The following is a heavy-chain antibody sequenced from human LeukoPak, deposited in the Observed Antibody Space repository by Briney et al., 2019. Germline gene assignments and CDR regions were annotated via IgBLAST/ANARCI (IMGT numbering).Heavy chain of an antibody. J-gene: IGHJ5*02. Sequence: SSETLSLTCTVSGGSISSSSYYWSWIRQPAGKGLEWIGRIYTSGSTNYNPSLKSRVTISVDTSKNQFSLKLSSVTAADTAVYYCARAHDILTGFGIASWGQGTLVTVSS. CDR2: IYTSGST. CDR3: ARAHDILTGFGIAS. D-gene: IGHD3-9*01. CDR1: GGSISSSSYY. V-gene: IGHV4-61*02.